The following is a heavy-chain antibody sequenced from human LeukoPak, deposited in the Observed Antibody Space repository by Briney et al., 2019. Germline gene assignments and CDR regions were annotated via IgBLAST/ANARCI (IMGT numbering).Heavy chain of an antibody. D-gene: IGHD3-22*01. CDR2: IYPGGSDT. J-gene: IGHJ4*02. V-gene: IGHV5-51*01. CDR1: GYSFTSYW. CDR3: ARPEYYDSSGYHYYFDY. Sequence: GESLKISCKGSGYSFTSYWIGWVRQMPGKGLEWMGIIYPGGSDTRYSPSFQGQVTISADKSISTAYLQWSSLKASDTAMYYCARPEYYDSSGYHYYFDYWGQGTLVTVSS.